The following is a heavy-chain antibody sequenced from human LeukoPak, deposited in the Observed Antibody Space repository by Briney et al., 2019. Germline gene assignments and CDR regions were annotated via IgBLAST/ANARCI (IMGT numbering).Heavy chain of an antibody. CDR2: IYYSGNT. D-gene: IGHD3/OR15-3a*01. Sequence: SETLSLTRTVSGVSISSSNSYWGWIRQPPGKGLEWIGSIYYSGNTYYNASLKSQVSISIDTSKNQFSLRLTSVTAADTAVYYCARQTGSGLFILPGGQGTLVTVSS. CDR1: GVSISSSNSY. CDR3: ARQTGSGLFILP. V-gene: IGHV4-39*01. J-gene: IGHJ4*02.